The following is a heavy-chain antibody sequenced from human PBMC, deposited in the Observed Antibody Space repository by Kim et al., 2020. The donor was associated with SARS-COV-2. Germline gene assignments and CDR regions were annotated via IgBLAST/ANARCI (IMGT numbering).Heavy chain of an antibody. CDR2: INTNTGNP. D-gene: IGHD3-3*01. Sequence: ASVKVSCKASGYTFTSYAMNWVRQAPGQGLEWMGWINTNTGNPTYAQGFTGRFVFSLDTSVSTAYLQISSLKAEDTAVYYCARADVTTIFRVVIIPVYDFDYWGQGTLVTVSS. V-gene: IGHV7-4-1*02. CDR1: GYTFTSYA. CDR3: ARADVTTIFRVVIIPVYDFDY. J-gene: IGHJ4*02.